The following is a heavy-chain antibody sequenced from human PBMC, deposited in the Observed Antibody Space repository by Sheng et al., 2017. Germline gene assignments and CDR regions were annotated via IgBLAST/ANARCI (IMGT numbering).Heavy chain of an antibody. Sequence: QVQLVESGGGVVQPGRSLRLSCAASGFTFSSYGMHWVRQAPGKGLEWVAVIWYDGSNKYYADSVKGRFTISRDNSKNTLYLQMNSLRAEDTAVYYCARGRGLSAYYGMDVWGQGTTVTVSS. D-gene: IGHD3-10*01. CDR2: IWYDGSNK. CDR3: ARGRGLSAYYGMDV. V-gene: IGHV3-33*01. J-gene: IGHJ6*02. CDR1: GFTFSSYG.